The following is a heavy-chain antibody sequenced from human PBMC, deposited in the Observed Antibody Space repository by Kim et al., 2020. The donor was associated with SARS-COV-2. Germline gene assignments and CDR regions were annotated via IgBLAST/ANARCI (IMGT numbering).Heavy chain of an antibody. D-gene: IGHD1-7*01. CDR3: ARDHVITGATR. J-gene: IGHJ4*02. CDR1: GFNVSTSY. CDR2: IYSSGRT. Sequence: GESLRLSCAASGFNVSTSYMSWVRQAPGKGLEWISVIYSSGRTIYADSVKGRFTISRDKSKNTLYLQMNSLRAEDTAVYYCARDHVITGATRWGQGTLVTVSS. V-gene: IGHV3-53*01.